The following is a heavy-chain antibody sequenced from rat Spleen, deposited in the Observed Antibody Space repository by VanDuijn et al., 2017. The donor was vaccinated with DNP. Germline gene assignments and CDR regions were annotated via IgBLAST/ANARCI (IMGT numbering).Heavy chain of an antibody. Sequence: EVKLVEFGGGLVQPGRSLKLSCAASGFNFNDYWMGWVRQAPGKGLEWIGEINEDSSIKNYIPSLKDKISFSRDNVQNTLYLQMSKLGSEDTGIYYCARVGDFHDGGDGDVLDAWGQGTSVTVSS. J-gene: IGHJ4*01. CDR3: ARVGDFHDGGDGDVLDA. CDR1: GFNFNDYW. CDR2: INEDSSIK. D-gene: IGHD1-12*02. V-gene: IGHV4-2*01.